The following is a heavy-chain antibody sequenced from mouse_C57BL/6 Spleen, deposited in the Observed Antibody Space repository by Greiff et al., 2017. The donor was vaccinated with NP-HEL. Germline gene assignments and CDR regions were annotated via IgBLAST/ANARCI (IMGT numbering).Heavy chain of an antibody. J-gene: IGHJ4*01. Sequence: VKLQQPGAELVKPGASVKLSCKASGYTFTSYWMQWVKQRPGQGLEWIGEIDPSDSYTNYNQKFKGKATLTVDTSSSTAYMQLSSLTSEDSAVYYCARSIPNYYAMDYWGQGTSVTVSS. CDR1: GYTFTSYW. CDR2: IDPSDSYT. V-gene: IGHV1-50*01. CDR3: ARSIPNYYAMDY.